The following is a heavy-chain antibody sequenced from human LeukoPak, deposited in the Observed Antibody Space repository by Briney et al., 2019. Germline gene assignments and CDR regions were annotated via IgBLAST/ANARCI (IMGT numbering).Heavy chain of an antibody. CDR1: GFTFSSYA. CDR2: ISGSGGST. Sequence: GGSLRLSCAASGFTFSSYAMSWVRQAPGKGLEWVSGISGSGGSTYYADSVKGRFTISRDNSKNTLFLQMNSLRAEDTAVYYCAKTYSGSGSYYKGFDYWGQGTLVTVSS. V-gene: IGHV3-23*01. J-gene: IGHJ4*02. D-gene: IGHD3-10*01. CDR3: AKTYSGSGSYYKGFDY.